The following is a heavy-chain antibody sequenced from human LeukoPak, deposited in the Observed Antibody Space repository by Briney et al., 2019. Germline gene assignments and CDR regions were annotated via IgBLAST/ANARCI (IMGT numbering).Heavy chain of an antibody. Sequence: GGSLRLSCAASGFTVSSNYMSWVRQAPGKGLEWVSYISSSSSTIYYADSVKGRFTISRDNSKNTLYLQMNSLRAEDTAVYYCARGGGTGSSSSYYYYYMDVWGKGTTVTVSS. CDR2: ISSSSSTI. V-gene: IGHV3-48*01. CDR1: GFTVSSNY. CDR3: ARGGGTGSSSSYYYYYMDV. J-gene: IGHJ6*03. D-gene: IGHD1-1*01.